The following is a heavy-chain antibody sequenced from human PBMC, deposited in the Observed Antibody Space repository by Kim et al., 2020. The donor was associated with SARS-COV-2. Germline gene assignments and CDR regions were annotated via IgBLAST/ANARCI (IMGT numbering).Heavy chain of an antibody. CDR1: GFTFSASW. J-gene: IGHJ4*02. V-gene: IGHV3-7*03. D-gene: IGHD6-19*01. CDR3: ARGGWTFDS. Sequence: GGSLRLSCATSGFTFSASWTTWVRLAPGRGPERVANINQDGSERFYVDSVKARITITRDNAKTSLYLEMNNLRADDTAVYYCARGGWTFDSWGQGTPVTVSS. CDR2: INQDGSER.